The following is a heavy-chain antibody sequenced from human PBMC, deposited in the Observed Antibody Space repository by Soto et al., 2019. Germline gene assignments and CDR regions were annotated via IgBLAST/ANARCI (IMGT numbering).Heavy chain of an antibody. CDR2: ISAYNGNT. V-gene: IGHV1-18*01. J-gene: IGHJ4*02. Sequence: GASVKVCCKASGYTFTSYGISWVRQAPGQGLEWMGWISAYNGNTNYAQKLQGRVTMTTDTSTSTAYIELRSLRSDDTAVYYCATHGRTALGPNYFDYWGQGTLVTVSS. CDR1: GYTFTSYG. D-gene: IGHD5-18*01. CDR3: ATHGRTALGPNYFDY.